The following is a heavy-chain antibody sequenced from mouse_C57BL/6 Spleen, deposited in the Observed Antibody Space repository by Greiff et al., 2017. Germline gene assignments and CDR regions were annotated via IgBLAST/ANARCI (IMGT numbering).Heavy chain of an antibody. V-gene: IGHV5-4*03. CDR2: ISDGGSYT. CDR3: ARATVVTSYFDY. D-gene: IGHD1-1*01. CDR1: GFTFSSYA. J-gene: IGHJ2*01. Sequence: EVKLVESGGGLVKPGGSLKLSCAASGFTFSSYAMSWVRQTPEKRLEWVATISDGGSYTYYPDNLKGRFTISRDNAKNNLYLQMSQLKSEDTAMYYCARATVVTSYFDYWGQGTTLTVSS.